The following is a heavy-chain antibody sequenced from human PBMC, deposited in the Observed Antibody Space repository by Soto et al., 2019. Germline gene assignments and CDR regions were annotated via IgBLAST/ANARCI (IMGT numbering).Heavy chain of an antibody. J-gene: IGHJ4*02. CDR3: ARRAGIAVIDF. CDR1: GFSFSDYY. CDR2: ISDSARII. D-gene: IGHD6-19*01. Sequence: GGSLRLSCAASGFSFSDYYMSWIRQVPGKGLEWVSSISDSARIINYADSVKGRFTISRDNAKNSLVLQMNRLTAEDTAVYYCARRAGIAVIDFWGQGSLVTVSS. V-gene: IGHV3-11*01.